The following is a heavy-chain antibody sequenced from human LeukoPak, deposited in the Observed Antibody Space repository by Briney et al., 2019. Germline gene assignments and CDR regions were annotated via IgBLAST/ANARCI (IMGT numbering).Heavy chain of an antibody. CDR1: GYTFTGYY. V-gene: IGHV1-2*02. Sequence: ASLKVSCKAAGYTFTGYYMHCGRQAPVQGLEWMGGINPNSGGTNYAQKFQGRVTMTRDTSISTAYMELSRLRSDDTAVYYCARGRVWFGESFDYWGQGTLVTVSS. CDR2: INPNSGGT. J-gene: IGHJ4*02. CDR3: ARGRVWFGESFDY. D-gene: IGHD3-10*01.